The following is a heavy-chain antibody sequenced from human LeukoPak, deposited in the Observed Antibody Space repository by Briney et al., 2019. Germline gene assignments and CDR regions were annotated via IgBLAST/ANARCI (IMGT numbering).Heavy chain of an antibody. D-gene: IGHD4-11*01. J-gene: IGHJ4*02. V-gene: IGHV4-30-2*01. Sequence: PSETLSLTCAVSGGSISSGGYSWSWIRQPPRKGLEWIGYIYHSGSTYYNPSLKSRVTISVDRSKNQFSLKLSSVTAADTAVYYCARAQSPLYFDYWGQGTLVTVSS. CDR2: IYHSGST. CDR3: ARAQSPLYFDY. CDR1: GGSISSGGYS.